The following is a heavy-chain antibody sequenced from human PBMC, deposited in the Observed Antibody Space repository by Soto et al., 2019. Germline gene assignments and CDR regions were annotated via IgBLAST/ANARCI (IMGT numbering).Heavy chain of an antibody. CDR1: GFTFSTYA. D-gene: IGHD2-15*01. V-gene: IGHV3-30-3*01. CDR3: ARDTISGSWFALAY. Sequence: QVQLVESGGGVVQPGSSLRLSCAASGFTFSTYAMDWVRQAPGKGLEWVGVITPNGGNERYADSVKGRFTISRDNVQNTLYLQMDSLRPKDTAIYYCARDTISGSWFALAYWGQGTLVTVSS. CDR2: ITPNGGNE. J-gene: IGHJ4*02.